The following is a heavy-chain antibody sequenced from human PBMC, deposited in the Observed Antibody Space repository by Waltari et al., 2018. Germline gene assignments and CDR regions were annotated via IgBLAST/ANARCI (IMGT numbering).Heavy chain of an antibody. J-gene: IGHJ4*02. CDR3: ATTSGTNWHLNY. CDR1: GLAFSNFV. CDR2: IWYDGIGK. Sequence: QVQVVESGGGVVQPGQSLRLPCGVSGLAFSNFVMHWVRQAPGKGVGGVAIIWYDGIGKYYAESVKGRFTISRDNSKNSLYLEMNSLRAEDTAVYYCATTSGTNWHLNYWGQGTLVTVSS. V-gene: IGHV3-33*01. D-gene: IGHD1-1*01.